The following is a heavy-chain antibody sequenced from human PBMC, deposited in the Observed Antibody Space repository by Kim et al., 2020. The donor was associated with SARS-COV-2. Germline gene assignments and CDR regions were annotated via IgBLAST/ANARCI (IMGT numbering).Heavy chain of an antibody. Sequence: GGSLRLSCAASGFTFSSYAMSWVRHAPGKGLEWVSAISGSGGSTYYADSVKGRFTISRDNSKNTLYLQMNSLRAEDTAVYYCAKTKVGATRYNDYWGQGTLVTVSS. V-gene: IGHV3-23*01. CDR1: GFTFSSYA. CDR3: AKTKVGATRYNDY. J-gene: IGHJ4*02. CDR2: ISGSGGST. D-gene: IGHD1-26*01.